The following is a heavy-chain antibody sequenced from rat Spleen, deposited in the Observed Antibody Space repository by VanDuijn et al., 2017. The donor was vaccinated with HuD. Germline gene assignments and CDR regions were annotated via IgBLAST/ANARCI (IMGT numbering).Heavy chain of an antibody. CDR2: IKAKSNKYAN. Sequence: EVQVLESGGGLVQPGNSLKLSCTTSGFTFTTAWMYWYRQFPEKRLEWVAQIKAKSNKYANEYSESVKGRFTISRDDSKNSIYLQMNNLKEEDTAIYYCASVYWGQGVMVTVSS. V-gene: IGHV6-6*01. CDR3: ASVY. CDR1: GFTFTTAW. J-gene: IGHJ2*01.